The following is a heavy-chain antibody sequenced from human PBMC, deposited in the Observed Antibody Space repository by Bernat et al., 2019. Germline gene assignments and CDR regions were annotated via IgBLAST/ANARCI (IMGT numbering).Heavy chain of an antibody. D-gene: IGHD5-18*01. CDR1: GFTFSSYW. CDR3: AREGDTGGVYYYYGMDV. CDR2: INSDGSST. V-gene: IGHV3-74*01. Sequence: EVQLVESGGGLVQPGGSLRLSCAASGFTFSSYWMHWVRQAPGKGLVWVSRINSDGSSTSYADSVKGRCTISRDNAKNTLYLQMNSLRAEDTAVYYCAREGDTGGVYYYYGMDVWGQGTTVTVSS. J-gene: IGHJ6*02.